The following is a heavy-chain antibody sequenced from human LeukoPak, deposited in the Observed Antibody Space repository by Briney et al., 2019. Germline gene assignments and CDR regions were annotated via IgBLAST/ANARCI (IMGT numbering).Heavy chain of an antibody. CDR3: ARSRVGNGDYLFEDV. V-gene: IGHV1-8*01. J-gene: IGHJ4*02. CDR1: GYTFTSYD. D-gene: IGHD4-17*01. Sequence: ASVKVSCKASGYTFTSYDINWVRQATGQGLECMGWMNPNSGNTGYAQKFQGRVTMTRNTSISTAYMELSSLRSEDTAVYYCARSRVGNGDYLFEDVWGQGTLVTVSS. CDR2: MNPNSGNT.